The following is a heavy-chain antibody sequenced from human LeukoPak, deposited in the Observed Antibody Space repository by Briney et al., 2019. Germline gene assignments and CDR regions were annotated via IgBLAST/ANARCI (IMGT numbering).Heavy chain of an antibody. CDR2: IKSKTDGGTT. CDR1: GFPFSSYA. D-gene: IGHD1-1*01. Sequence: GGSLRLSCAASGFPFSSYAMSWVRQAPGKGLEWVGRIKSKTDGGTTDYAAPVKGRFTISRDDSKNTLYLQMNSLKTEDTAVYYCSTVELERRGFDYWGQGTLVTVSS. V-gene: IGHV3-15*01. CDR3: STVELERRGFDY. J-gene: IGHJ4*02.